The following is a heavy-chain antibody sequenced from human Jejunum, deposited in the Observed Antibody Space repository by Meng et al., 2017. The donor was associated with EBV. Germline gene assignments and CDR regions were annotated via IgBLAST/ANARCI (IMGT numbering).Heavy chain of an antibody. Sequence: QVQLHQWGAVLLRPTETLSLTCAVYGGSFSGYYWSWVRQPPGRGLEYIGEVHFSGITNYTPSLKSRVTMSVDASKNQFSLRLTSVTAADTAVYYCARCFDLGWGTSWYFDLWGRGTLVTVSS. J-gene: IGHJ2*01. V-gene: IGHV4-34*01. CDR3: ARCFDLGWGTSWYFDL. D-gene: IGHD2-8*01. CDR2: VHFSGIT. CDR1: GGSFSGYY.